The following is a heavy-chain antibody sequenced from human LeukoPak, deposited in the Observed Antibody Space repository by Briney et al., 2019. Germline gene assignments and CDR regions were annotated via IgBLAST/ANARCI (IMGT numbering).Heavy chain of an antibody. CDR2: ISYDGSNK. V-gene: IGHV3-30*04. D-gene: IGHD3-16*02. CDR3: ARVEAGLRLGELSPPVDY. CDR1: GFTFSSYA. J-gene: IGHJ4*02. Sequence: GGSLRPSCAASGFTFSSYAMHWVRQAPGKGLEWVAVISYDGSNKYYADSVKGRFTISRDNSKNTLYLQMNSLRAEDTAVYYCARVEAGLRLGELSPPVDYWGQGTLVTVSS.